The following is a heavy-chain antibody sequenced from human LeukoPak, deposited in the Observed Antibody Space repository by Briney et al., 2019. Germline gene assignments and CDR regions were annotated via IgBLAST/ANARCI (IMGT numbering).Heavy chain of an antibody. CDR3: AKVYFANSGPSFFDY. Sequence: GGSLRLSCAASGFTFSSYAMSWVRQAPGKGLEWVSAISVSGGNTYYADSVKGRFTISRDNSKNTLSLQMNSLGAEDTALYYCAKVYFANSGPSFFDYWGQGTLVAVSS. V-gene: IGHV3-23*01. CDR1: GFTFSSYA. CDR2: ISVSGGNT. D-gene: IGHD5-12*01. J-gene: IGHJ4*02.